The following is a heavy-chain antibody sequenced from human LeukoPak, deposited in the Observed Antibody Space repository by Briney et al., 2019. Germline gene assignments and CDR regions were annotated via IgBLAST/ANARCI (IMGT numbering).Heavy chain of an antibody. CDR3: AREGGLGSGWYLGY. D-gene: IGHD6-19*01. J-gene: IGHJ4*02. CDR2: INHSGST. Sequence: SETLSLTCAVYGGSFSGYYWSWIRQPPGKGLEWIGEINHSGSTNYNPSLKSRVTISVDTSKNRFSLKLSSVTAADTAVYYCAREGGLGSGWYLGYWGQGTLVTVSS. CDR1: GGSFSGYY. V-gene: IGHV4-34*01.